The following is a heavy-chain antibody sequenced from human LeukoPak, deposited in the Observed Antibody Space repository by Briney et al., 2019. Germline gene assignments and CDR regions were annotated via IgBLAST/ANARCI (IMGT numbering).Heavy chain of an antibody. Sequence: PGGSLRLSCAASGFAFSSYGMHWVRQAPGKGLEWVALIWYEGTNKWYGDSVKGRFTISRDNSKNTLYLQMNSLRVEDTAIYYCAKNVVVKRYIDYWGQGTLVTVSS. CDR1: GFAFSSYG. CDR2: IWYEGTNK. CDR3: AKNVVVKRYIDY. D-gene: IGHD2-15*01. V-gene: IGHV3-33*06. J-gene: IGHJ4*02.